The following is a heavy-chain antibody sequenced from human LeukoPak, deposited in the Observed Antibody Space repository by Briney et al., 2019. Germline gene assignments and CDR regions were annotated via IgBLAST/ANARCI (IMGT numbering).Heavy chain of an antibody. V-gene: IGHV3-7*03. D-gene: IGHD3-22*01. J-gene: IGHJ4*02. Sequence: GGSLRLSCAASGFTFSNYWMTWVRQAPGKGPEWVANIKQDGSKKNYVDSVKGRFTISRDNAKNSLYLQMNSLRAEDTAVYYCATPLDYYDSSGYHQGGDWGQGTLVTVSS. CDR2: IKQDGSKK. CDR3: ATPLDYYDSSGYHQGGD. CDR1: GFTFSNYW.